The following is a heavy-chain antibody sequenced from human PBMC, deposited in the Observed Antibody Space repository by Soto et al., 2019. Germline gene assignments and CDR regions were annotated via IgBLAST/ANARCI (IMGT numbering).Heavy chain of an antibody. Sequence: QVQLQESGRGLVRPSETLSLNCAVSGDSVTLYFWNWIRQPPGKALEWIGYTHHTGTSRYNPSLRGRIATPVDASNNQFSLILTSVTAADTAVYYCAKWNQDWRAFDSWGQGILVAVSS. D-gene: IGHD1-1*01. CDR2: THHTGTS. CDR3: AKWNQDWRAFDS. J-gene: IGHJ4*02. CDR1: GDSVTLYF. V-gene: IGHV4-59*02.